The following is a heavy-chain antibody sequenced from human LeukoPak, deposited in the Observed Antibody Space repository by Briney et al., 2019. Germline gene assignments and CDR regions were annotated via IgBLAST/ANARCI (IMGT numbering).Heavy chain of an antibody. CDR1: GYTFSNSA. Sequence: GGSLRLSCAASGYTFSNSAMGWVRQAPGKGLEWVSSISDSGSGTFYPDSVKGRFTISRDNSKNMLYLQMNSLRTDDTAVYYCAKRQLRGDSSYYFDYWGPGTLVTVSS. V-gene: IGHV3-23*01. D-gene: IGHD3-16*01. CDR3: AKRQLRGDSSYYFDY. CDR2: ISDSGSGT. J-gene: IGHJ4*02.